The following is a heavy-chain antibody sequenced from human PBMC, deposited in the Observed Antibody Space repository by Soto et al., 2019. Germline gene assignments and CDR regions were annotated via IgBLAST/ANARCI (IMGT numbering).Heavy chain of an antibody. CDR2: IKQDGSEK. CDR3: ASDRELEWLYYYYGMDV. Sequence: GGSLRLSCAASGFTFSSYWMSWVRQAPGKGLEWVANIKQDGSEKYYVDSVKGRFTISRDNAKNSLYLQMNSLRAEDTAVYYCASDRELEWLYYYYGMDVWGQGTTDTVSS. J-gene: IGHJ6*02. D-gene: IGHD3-3*01. CDR1: GFTFSSYW. V-gene: IGHV3-7*01.